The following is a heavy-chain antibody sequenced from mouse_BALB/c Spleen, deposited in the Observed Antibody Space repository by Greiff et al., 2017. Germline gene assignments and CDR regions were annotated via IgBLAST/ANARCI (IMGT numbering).Heavy chain of an antibody. D-gene: IGHD3-1*01. J-gene: IGHJ1*01. CDR1: GFTFSSYA. CDR2: ISSGGSYT. Sequence: EVMLVESGGGLVKPGGSLKLSCAASGFTFSSYAMSWVRQTPEKRLEWVATISSGGSYTYYPDSVKGRFTISRDNAKNTLYLQMSSLRSEDTAMYYCARHDRAGWYFDVWGAGTTVTVSS. V-gene: IGHV5-9-3*01. CDR3: ARHDRAGWYFDV.